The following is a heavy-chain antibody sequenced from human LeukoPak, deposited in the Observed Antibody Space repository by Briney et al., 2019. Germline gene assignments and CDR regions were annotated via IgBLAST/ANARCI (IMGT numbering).Heavy chain of an antibody. CDR3: ARATGDSSSYYRYYYGMDV. Sequence: GGSLRLSCAASGFTFSSYGIHWVRQAPGKGLEWVAVIWYDGSNKYYADSVKGRFTISRDNSKNTLYLQMNSLRAEDTAVYYCARATGDSSSYYRYYYGMDVWGQGTTVTVSS. V-gene: IGHV3-33*01. CDR1: GFTFSSYG. CDR2: IWYDGSNK. J-gene: IGHJ6*02. D-gene: IGHD3-22*01.